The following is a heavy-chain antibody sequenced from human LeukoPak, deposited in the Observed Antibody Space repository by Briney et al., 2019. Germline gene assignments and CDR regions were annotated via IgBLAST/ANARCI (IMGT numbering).Heavy chain of an antibody. V-gene: IGHV5-51*01. CDR3: ARRGRGDWFDP. CDR2: IWPGDSDT. Sequence: GESLKVSCKGSGYSFTSYWIGWVRQMPGKGLECMGIIWPGDSDTRYSPSFQGQVTISADKTISTVYLQWSSLKVSDTAIYYCARRGRGDWFDPWGQGTLVTVSS. D-gene: IGHD1-26*01. J-gene: IGHJ5*02. CDR1: GYSFTSYW.